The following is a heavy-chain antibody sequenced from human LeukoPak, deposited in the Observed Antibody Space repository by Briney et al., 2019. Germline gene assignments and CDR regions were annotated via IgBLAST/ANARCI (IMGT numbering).Heavy chain of an antibody. CDR3: ARAYCGGDCYLNWFDP. CDR2: IYYCGTT. CDR1: GGSISSSSYY. J-gene: IGHJ5*02. D-gene: IGHD2-21*01. Sequence: SETLSLTCTVSGGSISSSSYYWGWDRQPPGKGLEWIGSIYYCGTTSYTPSLKSRVTISLDTSKTQFSLKLSSVTAADTAVYYCARAYCGGDCYLNWFDPCGQGTLVTVSS. V-gene: IGHV4-39*01.